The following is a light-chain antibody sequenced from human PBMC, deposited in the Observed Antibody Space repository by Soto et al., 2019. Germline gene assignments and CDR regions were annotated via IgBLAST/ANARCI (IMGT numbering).Light chain of an antibody. CDR1: SSDVGGHNY. Sequence: QSALTQPRSVSGSPGQSVTISCTGTSSDVGGHNYVSWYQQHPGKAPKVMIYDVSKRPSGVPDRFSGSKSGNTASLTISGLQAEDEADYYCCSYAGSRALFGGGTKLTVL. V-gene: IGLV2-11*01. J-gene: IGLJ2*01. CDR2: DVS. CDR3: CSYAGSRAL.